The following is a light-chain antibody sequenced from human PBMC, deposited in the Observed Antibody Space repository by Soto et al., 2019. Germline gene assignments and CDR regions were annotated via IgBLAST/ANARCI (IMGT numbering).Light chain of an antibody. CDR3: QQYFNAPRT. CDR1: QSILYRSNNKNY. J-gene: IGKJ1*01. Sequence: DIVMTQSPDSLAVSLGERATINCKSSQSILYRSNNKNYLAWYRHKPGQPPELLIYWASTRESGVSDRFSGSGSGSDFTLPISSLQAGDVAVYYCQQYFNAPRTFGQGTKVEIK. CDR2: WAS. V-gene: IGKV4-1*01.